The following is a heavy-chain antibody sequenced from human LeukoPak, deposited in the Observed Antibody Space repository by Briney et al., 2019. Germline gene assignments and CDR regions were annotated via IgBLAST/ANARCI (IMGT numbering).Heavy chain of an antibody. V-gene: IGHV4-39*01. CDR3: ASHDQTTSRCSGGSCYLSYYGMDV. Sequence: SETLSLTCTVSGGSISSSSYYWGWIRQPPGKGLEWIGSIYYSGSTYYNPSLKSRVTISVDTSKNQFSLKLSSVTAADTAVYYCASHDQTTSRCSGGSCYLSYYGMDVWGQGTTVTVSS. CDR2: IYYSGST. J-gene: IGHJ6*02. D-gene: IGHD2-15*01. CDR1: GGSISSSSYY.